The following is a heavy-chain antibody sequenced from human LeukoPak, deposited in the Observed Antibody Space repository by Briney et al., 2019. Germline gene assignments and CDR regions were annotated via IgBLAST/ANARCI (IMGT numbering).Heavy chain of an antibody. D-gene: IGHD3-22*01. V-gene: IGHV3-23*01. Sequence: GGSLRLSCSASGFTFSSYAMSWVRQVPGKGLEWVSSITGGGGTTDYGDSVKGRFTISRDNSKNTLYLQMNSLRAEDTAVYYCARAYGSSGYYQLPIDYWGQGTLVTVSS. CDR1: GFTFSSYA. CDR2: ITGGGGTT. CDR3: ARAYGSSGYYQLPIDY. J-gene: IGHJ4*02.